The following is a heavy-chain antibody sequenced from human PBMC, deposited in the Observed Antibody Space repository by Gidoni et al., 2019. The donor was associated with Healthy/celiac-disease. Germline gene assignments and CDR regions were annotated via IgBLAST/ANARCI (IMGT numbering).Heavy chain of an antibody. J-gene: IGHJ2*01. CDR1: GYTLTELS. D-gene: IGHD2-21*02. CDR2: FDPEDGET. V-gene: IGHV1-24*01. CDR3: ATTNRYCGGDCYRYWYFDL. Sequence: QVQLVQSGAEVKKPGASVKVSCKVSGYTLTELSMHWVRQAPGKGLEWMGGFDPEDGETIYAQKFQGRVTMTEDTSTDTAYMELSSLRSEDTAVYYCATTNRYCGGDCYRYWYFDLWGRGTLVTVSS.